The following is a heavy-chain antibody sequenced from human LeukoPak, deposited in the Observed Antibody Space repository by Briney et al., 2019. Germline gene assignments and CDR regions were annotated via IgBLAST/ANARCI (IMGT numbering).Heavy chain of an antibody. V-gene: IGHV1-69*05. D-gene: IGHD3-22*01. CDR3: ARWQGNDNDSSGGGLDY. J-gene: IGHJ4*02. CDR2: IIPIFGTA. CDR1: GGTFGSYA. Sequence: SVKVSCKASGGTFGSYAISWVRQAPGQGLEWMGGIIPIFGTANYAQKFQGRVTITTDESTSTAYMELSSLRSEDTAVYYCARWQGNDNDSSGGGLDYWGQGTLVTVSS.